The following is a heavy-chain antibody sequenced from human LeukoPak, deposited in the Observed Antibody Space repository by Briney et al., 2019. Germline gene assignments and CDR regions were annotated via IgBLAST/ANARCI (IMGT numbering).Heavy chain of an antibody. J-gene: IGHJ4*02. V-gene: IGHV5-51*01. CDR2: IYPGDSDT. Sequence: RGESLKISCKGSGYSFTSYWIGWVRQMPGKGLEWMGIIYPGDSDTRYSPSFQGQVTISADKSISTAYLQWSSLKASDTAMYYCARALCTGGVCYIHGFDYWGQGTLVTVSS. CDR3: ARALCTGGVCYIHGFDY. D-gene: IGHD2-8*02. CDR1: GYSFTSYW.